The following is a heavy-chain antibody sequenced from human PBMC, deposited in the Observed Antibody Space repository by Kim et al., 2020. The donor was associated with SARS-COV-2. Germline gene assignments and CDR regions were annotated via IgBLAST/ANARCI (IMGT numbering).Heavy chain of an antibody. CDR3: AKAGNVLRYFDWLLQSPYYFDY. V-gene: IGHV3-30*18. J-gene: IGHJ4*02. CDR1: GFTFSSYG. CDR2: ISYDGSNK. D-gene: IGHD3-9*01. Sequence: GGSLRLSCAASGFTFSSYGMHWVRQAPGKGLEWVAVISYDGSNKYYADSVKGRFTISRDNSKNTLYLQMNSLRAEDTAVYYCAKAGNVLRYFDWLLQSPYYFDYWGQGTLVTVSS.